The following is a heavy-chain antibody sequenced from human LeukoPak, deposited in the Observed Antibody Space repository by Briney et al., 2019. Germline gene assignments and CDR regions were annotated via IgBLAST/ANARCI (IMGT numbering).Heavy chain of an antibody. CDR3: ARDVEMATIVWFDP. CDR2: INPNSGGT. D-gene: IGHD5-24*01. CDR1: GYTFTGYY. J-gene: IGHJ5*02. V-gene: IGHV1-2*02. Sequence: GASVKVSCKASGYTFTGYYMHWVRQAPGQGLEWMAWINPNSGGTNYAQKFQGRVTMTRDTSISTAYMELSRLRSDDTAVYYCARDVEMATIVWFDPWGQGTLVTVSS.